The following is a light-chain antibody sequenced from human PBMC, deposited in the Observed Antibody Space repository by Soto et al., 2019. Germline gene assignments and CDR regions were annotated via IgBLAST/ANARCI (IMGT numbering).Light chain of an antibody. CDR2: WAS. J-gene: IGKJ1*01. V-gene: IGKV4-1*01. CDR1: QSVLYHNKHY. CDR3: QQSYSTPLT. Sequence: DVVITQSPDSLAVSLGERATMNCKSSQSVLYHNKHYLSWYQQKPGQPPKLLIYWASTRESGVPDRFSGSGSGTDFTLTISSLQPEDFATYYCQQSYSTPLTFGQGTKVDIK.